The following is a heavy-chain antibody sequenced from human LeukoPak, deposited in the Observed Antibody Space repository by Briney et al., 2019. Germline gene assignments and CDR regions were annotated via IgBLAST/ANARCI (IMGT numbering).Heavy chain of an antibody. D-gene: IGHD1-26*01. Sequence: PGGSLRLSCAASGFTFSSYGMLWVRQAPGKGLEWVAVIWYDGSNKYYADSVKGRFTISRDNSKNTLYLHMDSLRAEDTAVYYCARETAGSGSYYRYFQHWGQGTLVTVSS. CDR3: ARETAGSGSYYRYFQH. V-gene: IGHV3-33*01. J-gene: IGHJ1*01. CDR1: GFTFSSYG. CDR2: IWYDGSNK.